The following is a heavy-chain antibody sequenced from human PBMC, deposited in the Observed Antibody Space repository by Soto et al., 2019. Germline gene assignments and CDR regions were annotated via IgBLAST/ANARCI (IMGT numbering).Heavy chain of an antibody. V-gene: IGHV4-61*01. CDR2: IYSSGST. J-gene: IGHJ4*02. CDR1: GGSVSSGSSY. CDR3: ARGAWDLRIDY. D-gene: IGHD1-26*01. Sequence: QVQLQESGPGLVKPSETLSLTCTVSGGSVSSGSSYWSWIRQPPGKGLECIGYIYSSGSTNYNPALMSRVTISLDTSKNQFPLKLSSVTAADTAVYSCARGAWDLRIDYWGQGTLVTVSS.